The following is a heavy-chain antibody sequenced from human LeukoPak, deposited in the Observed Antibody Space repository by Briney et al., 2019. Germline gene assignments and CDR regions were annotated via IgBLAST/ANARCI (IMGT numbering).Heavy chain of an antibody. CDR1: GGSISSYY. Sequence: MASETLSLTCTVSGGSISSYYWSWIRQPAGKGLEWLGRIYTSGSTNYNPSLKSRVTMSVDTSKNQFSLKLSSVTAADTAVYYCARVTNYYDSSGYPYYYYYYMDVWGKGTTVTVSS. CDR2: IYTSGST. J-gene: IGHJ6*03. CDR3: ARVTNYYDSSGYPYYYYYYMDV. D-gene: IGHD3-22*01. V-gene: IGHV4-4*07.